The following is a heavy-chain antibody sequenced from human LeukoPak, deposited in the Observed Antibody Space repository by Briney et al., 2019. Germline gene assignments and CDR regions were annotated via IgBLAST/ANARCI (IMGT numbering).Heavy chain of an antibody. CDR1: GGSISSGGYY. J-gene: IGHJ4*02. V-gene: IGHV4-31*03. CDR3: AREREVREMTT. D-gene: IGHD5-24*01. CDR2: IYYSGST. Sequence: SETLSLTCTVSGGSISSGGYYWSWIRQHPGKGLEWIGYIYYSGSTYYNPSLKSRVTISVDTSKNQFSLKLSSVTAADTAVYYCAREREVREMTTWGQGTLVTVSS.